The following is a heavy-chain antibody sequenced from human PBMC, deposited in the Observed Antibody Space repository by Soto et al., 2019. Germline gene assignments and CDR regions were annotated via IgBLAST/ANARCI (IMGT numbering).Heavy chain of an antibody. CDR3: ARGAHSSSKYWFDP. Sequence: ASVKVSCKDSGYTFTSYGISWVRQAPGQGLEWMGWISAYNGNTNYAQKLQGRVTMTTDTSTSTTYMELRSLRSDDTAVYYCARGAHSSSKYWFDPWGQGTLVTVSS. V-gene: IGHV1-18*04. CDR2: ISAYNGNT. CDR1: GYTFTSYG. D-gene: IGHD6-6*01. J-gene: IGHJ5*02.